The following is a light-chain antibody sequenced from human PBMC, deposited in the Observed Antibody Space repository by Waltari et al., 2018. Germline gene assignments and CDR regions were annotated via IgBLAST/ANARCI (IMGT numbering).Light chain of an antibody. V-gene: IGKV3-20*01. Sequence: IVLTQSPDTLSLSPGERATLSCRASQSVTSFSLAWYQQKPGQAPSLLIYGTSSRATGFPDRFSGSGSGTDFTLTISSLEPEDFAVYHCQQYDGSAVTFGGGTKVEIK. CDR1: QSVTSFS. CDR3: QQYDGSAVT. J-gene: IGKJ4*01. CDR2: GTS.